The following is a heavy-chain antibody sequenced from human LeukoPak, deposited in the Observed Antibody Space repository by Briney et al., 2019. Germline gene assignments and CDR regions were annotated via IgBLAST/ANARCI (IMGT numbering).Heavy chain of an antibody. D-gene: IGHD3-22*01. J-gene: IGHJ6*03. CDR2: FYTSANT. V-gene: IGHV4-4*09. Sequence: SETLSLTCTVSGDSVSGYYGSWIRQPPGKGLEWIGYFYTSANTNYNPSLKSRVTMSVVTSKNQFSLKLSSVTAADTAVYYCARGLRDEERHYGYYYMDVWGKGTTVTVSS. CDR3: ARGLRDEERHYGYYYMDV. CDR1: GDSVSGYY.